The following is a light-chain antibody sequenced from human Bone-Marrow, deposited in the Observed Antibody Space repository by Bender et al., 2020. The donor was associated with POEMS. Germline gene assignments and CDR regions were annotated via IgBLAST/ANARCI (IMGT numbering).Light chain of an antibody. V-gene: IGLV2-23*02. CDR2: EVS. Sequence: QSALTQPASVPGSLGQSITISCTGTSSDVGYVSWYQQHPGKAPKLMIYEVSKRPAGVSNRFSGSKSGNTASLTISGLQAEDEADYYCCSYAGSSTFPVFGGGTKLTVL. J-gene: IGLJ2*01. CDR3: CSYAGSSTFPV. CDR1: SSDVGY.